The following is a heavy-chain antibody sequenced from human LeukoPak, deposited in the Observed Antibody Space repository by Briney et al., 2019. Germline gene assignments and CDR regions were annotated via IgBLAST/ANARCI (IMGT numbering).Heavy chain of an antibody. CDR2: INPNSGGT. J-gene: IGHJ4*02. D-gene: IGHD4-17*01. Sequence: GASVKVSCKASGYTFTSYAMNWVRQAPGQGLEWMGWINPNSGGTNYAQKFQGRVTMTRDTSISIAYMELSRLRSDDTAVYYCARDPQPIYGDYEDYWGQGTLVTVSS. V-gene: IGHV1-2*02. CDR1: GYTFTSYA. CDR3: ARDPQPIYGDYEDY.